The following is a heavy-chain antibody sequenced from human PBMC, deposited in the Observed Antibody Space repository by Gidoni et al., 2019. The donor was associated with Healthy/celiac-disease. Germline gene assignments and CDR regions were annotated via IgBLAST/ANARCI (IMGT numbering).Heavy chain of an antibody. D-gene: IGHD6-6*01. CDR3: ARDDGAARLSFDY. V-gene: IGHV3-21*01. CDR2: ISSSSSYI. CDR1: GFTFSSYS. Sequence: EVQLVESGGGLVKPGGSLRLSCAASGFTFSSYSMNWVRQAPGKGLEWVSSISSSSSYIYYADSVKGRFTISRDNAKNSLYLQMNSLRAEDTAVYYCARDDGAARLSFDYWGQGTLVTVSS. J-gene: IGHJ4*02.